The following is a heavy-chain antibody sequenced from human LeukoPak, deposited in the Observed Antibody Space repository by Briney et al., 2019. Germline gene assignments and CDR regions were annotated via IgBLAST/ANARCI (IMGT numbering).Heavy chain of an antibody. CDR3: ARCHYGSGIHQGAFDI. Sequence: GGSLRLSCAASGFTISSNYMSWVRQAPGKGLEWVSLIYSGGSTYYADSVKGRFTISRDNSKNTVYLQMNSLRAEDTAVYYCARCHYGSGIHQGAFDIWGQGTIVTVSS. CDR1: GFTISSNY. J-gene: IGHJ3*02. V-gene: IGHV3-53*01. D-gene: IGHD3-10*01. CDR2: IYSGGST.